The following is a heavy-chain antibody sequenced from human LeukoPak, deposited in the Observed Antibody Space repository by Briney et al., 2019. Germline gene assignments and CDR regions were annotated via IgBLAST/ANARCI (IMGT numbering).Heavy chain of an antibody. J-gene: IGHJ4*02. CDR2: ISWQGGTT. V-gene: IGHV3-43D*03. D-gene: IGHD2-2*01. CDR1: GFTFDDYA. Sequence: GGSLRLSCAASGFTFDDYAMHWVRQAPGKGLEWVSFISWQGGTTYYADSVKGRFTISRDNSKNTLYLQMNSLRAEDTAVYYCAKSGSVVVPAAIDYWGQGTLVTVSS. CDR3: AKSGSVVVPAAIDY.